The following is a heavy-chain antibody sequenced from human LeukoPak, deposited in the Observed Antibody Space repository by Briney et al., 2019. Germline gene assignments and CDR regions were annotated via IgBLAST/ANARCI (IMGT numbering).Heavy chain of an antibody. CDR1: GGSISSHY. Sequence: SETLSLTCTVSGGSISSHYWSWIRQPPGKGLEWIGYMFYGGSTTYNSSLKSRVTISVDSSKNQFSLKLRSVAAADTAVYYCARRTTTAAYNWFDPWGQGTLVTVSS. CDR3: ARRTTTAAYNWFDP. V-gene: IGHV4-59*11. J-gene: IGHJ5*02. D-gene: IGHD4-11*01. CDR2: MFYGGST.